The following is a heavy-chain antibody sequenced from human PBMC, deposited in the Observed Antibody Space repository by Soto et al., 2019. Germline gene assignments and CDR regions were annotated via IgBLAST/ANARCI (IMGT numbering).Heavy chain of an antibody. J-gene: IGHJ5*02. Sequence: PAGALSLTCTVSGSSISSSSYYWCGPRQPPGKGLEWSGSIYYSGSTYYNQSLKSRVTISVDTSKNQFSLKLSSVTAADTAVYYCARVCFRGSIEPRRNNWFDPWGQGTLVTV. D-gene: IGHD6-6*01. V-gene: IGHV4-39*01. CDR3: ARVCFRGSIEPRRNNWFDP. CDR1: GSSISSSSYY. CDR2: IYYSGST.